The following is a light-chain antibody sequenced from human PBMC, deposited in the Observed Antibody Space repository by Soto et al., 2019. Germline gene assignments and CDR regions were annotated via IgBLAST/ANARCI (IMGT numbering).Light chain of an antibody. V-gene: IGKV1-39*01. CDR2: GAS. CDR3: QQSFNMPIT. Sequence: DIQMTQSPSSLSASVGDRVTITCRASQNIPNYLNWYQHKPGKAPKVLIYGASNLEGGVPPRFSGSGSGTDFSLTITNVQPEDFATYYCQQSFNMPITFGQGTRLEIK. J-gene: IGKJ5*01. CDR1: QNIPNY.